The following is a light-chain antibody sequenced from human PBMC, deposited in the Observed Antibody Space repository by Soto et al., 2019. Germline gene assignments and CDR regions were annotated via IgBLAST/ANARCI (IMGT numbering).Light chain of an antibody. CDR1: QSISTW. CDR3: QQYNSYRS. CDR2: KAS. Sequence: DIKMTQSPSTLSASVGDTVTITCRASQSISTWLAWYQQKPGKAPKILIYKASSLESGVPSRFSGSGSGTEFTLTISSLQPDDFASYYCQQYNSYRSFGQGTKVDIK. J-gene: IGKJ1*01. V-gene: IGKV1-5*03.